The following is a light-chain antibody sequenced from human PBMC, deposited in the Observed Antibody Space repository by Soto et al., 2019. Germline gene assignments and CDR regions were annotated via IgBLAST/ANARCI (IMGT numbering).Light chain of an antibody. CDR2: LNSDGSH. CDR3: QTWVTGPPWV. Sequence: QPVLTQSPSASASLGASVKLTCTLSSGHSTYAIAWHQQQPEKGPRYLMKLNSDGSHSKGDGIPDRFSGSSSGAERYLSISSLQCEDEADYYCQTWVTGPPWVFGGGTKLTVL. CDR1: SGHSTYA. V-gene: IGLV4-69*01. J-gene: IGLJ3*02.